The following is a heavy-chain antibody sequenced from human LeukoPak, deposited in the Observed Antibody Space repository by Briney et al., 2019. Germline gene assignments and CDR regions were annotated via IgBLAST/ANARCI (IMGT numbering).Heavy chain of an antibody. CDR1: GYTFSDYY. V-gene: IGHV1-2*02. J-gene: IGHJ3*02. Sequence: ATVKVSCKASGYTFSDYYIHWVRQAPGQGLEWMGWINPNSGGTNSAQKFQGRITMTRDTSISTAYMELSRLRSDDTAVYYCARESFTTVTSATDAFDIWGQGTMVTVSS. CDR3: ARESFTTVTSATDAFDI. CDR2: INPNSGGT. D-gene: IGHD4-17*01.